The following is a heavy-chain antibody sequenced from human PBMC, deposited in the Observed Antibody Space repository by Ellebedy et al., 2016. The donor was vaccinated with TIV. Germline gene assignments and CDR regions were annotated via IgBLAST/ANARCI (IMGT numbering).Heavy chain of an antibody. D-gene: IGHD5-18*01. V-gene: IGHV3-23*01. CDR3: AKDRTPGDGYWVFDF. CDR1: GFTFSTSW. J-gene: IGHJ4*02. Sequence: PGGSLRLSCVASGFTFSTSWMHWVRQAPGKVLECVSGIVGRGGSRYADSVKGRFTIPRDNSKSTLDLQMTSLRAEDTAVYYCAKDRTPGDGYWVFDFWGQGTLVT. CDR2: IVGRGGSR.